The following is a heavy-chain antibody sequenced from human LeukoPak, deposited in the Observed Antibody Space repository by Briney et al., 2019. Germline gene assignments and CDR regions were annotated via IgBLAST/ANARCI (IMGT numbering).Heavy chain of an antibody. Sequence: GSLRPSLAASGFNFNWYAMRWVRQAPGKGLKWGATITGSGGTKFYADSVKGRFTISRDNSKNTLYLQMNSLRAEDTAVYYCAKDYSGTYFRGADYWGQGTLVTVSS. J-gene: IGHJ4*02. CDR2: ITGSGGTK. D-gene: IGHD1-26*01. CDR1: GFNFNWYA. V-gene: IGHV3-23*01. CDR3: AKDYSGTYFRGADY.